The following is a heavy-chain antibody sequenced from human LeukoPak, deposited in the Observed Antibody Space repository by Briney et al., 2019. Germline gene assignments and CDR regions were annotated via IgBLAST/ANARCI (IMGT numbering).Heavy chain of an antibody. V-gene: IGHV5-51*01. Sequence: GESLKISCKGSGYRFTSYWIGWVRQMPGKGLEWMGIIYPGDSDTRYSPSFQGQVTISADKSISTAYLQWSSLKASDTAMYYCARHVAGEYYYYYYMDVWGKGTTVTVSS. J-gene: IGHJ6*03. D-gene: IGHD6-13*01. CDR1: GYRFTSYW. CDR2: IYPGDSDT. CDR3: ARHVAGEYYYYYYMDV.